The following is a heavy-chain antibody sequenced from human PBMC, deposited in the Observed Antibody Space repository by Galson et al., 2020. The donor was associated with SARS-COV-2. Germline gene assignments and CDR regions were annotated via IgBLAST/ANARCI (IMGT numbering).Heavy chain of an antibody. CDR1: GAPVTAHY. Sequence: SQTLSLTCTVSGAPVTAHYWSWIRQVPGRGLEWHGYVYYSGSTNYNPSLESRVTILVDTSMNQFSLRLSSLTAADTAVYYCARNKGGYCSGARCYSGSVKYYYYYMDVWGKGTTVTVSS. V-gene: IGHV4-59*02. J-gene: IGHJ6*03. CDR2: VYYSGST. CDR3: ARNKGGYCSGARCYSGSVKYYYYYMDV. D-gene: IGHD2-15*01.